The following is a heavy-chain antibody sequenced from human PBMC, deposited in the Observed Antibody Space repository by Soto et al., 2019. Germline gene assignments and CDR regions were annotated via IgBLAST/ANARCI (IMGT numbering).Heavy chain of an antibody. CDR2: ISYDGSNK. V-gene: IGHV3-30*18. Sequence: GGSLRLSCAASGFTFSSYGMHWVRQAPGKGLEWVAVISYDGSNKYYADSVKGRFTISRDNSKNTLYLKMNSLRAEDTAVYYCAKDLRKWGQTGQDRAYYYYGMDVWGQGTTVTVSS. CDR3: AKDLRKWGQTGQDRAYYYYGMDV. J-gene: IGHJ6*02. D-gene: IGHD1-26*01. CDR1: GFTFSSYG.